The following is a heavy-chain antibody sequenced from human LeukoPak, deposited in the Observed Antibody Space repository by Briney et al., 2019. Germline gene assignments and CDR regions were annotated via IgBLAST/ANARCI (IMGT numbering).Heavy chain of an antibody. Sequence: GGSLRLSCAASGFTFSSYGMHWVRQAPGKGLEWVAFIRYDGSNKYYADSVKGRFTISRDNSKNTLYLQMNSLRAEDTAVYYCAKDRTTTGGYYYYMDVWGKGTTVTISS. CDR1: GFTFSSYG. D-gene: IGHD4-17*01. CDR3: AKDRTTTGGYYYYMDV. V-gene: IGHV3-30*02. CDR2: IRYDGSNK. J-gene: IGHJ6*03.